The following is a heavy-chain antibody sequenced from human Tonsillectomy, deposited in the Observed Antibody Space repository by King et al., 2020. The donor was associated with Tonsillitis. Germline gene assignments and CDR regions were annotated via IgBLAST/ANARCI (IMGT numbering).Heavy chain of an antibody. CDR3: ARGVGGWFWGYFDY. J-gene: IGHJ4*02. CDR1: GYNFTREW. V-gene: IGHV5-51*03. D-gene: IGHD6-19*01. Sequence: EVQLAQSGAEVRKPGESLKISCQASGYNFTREWIAWVRQLPGKGLEWMGIIYIGDSDTKYSPSFQGQVTISADKSVSTAYLQWSSLKASDTAIYYCARGVGGWFWGYFDYWGQGTLVTVSS. CDR2: IYIGDSDT.